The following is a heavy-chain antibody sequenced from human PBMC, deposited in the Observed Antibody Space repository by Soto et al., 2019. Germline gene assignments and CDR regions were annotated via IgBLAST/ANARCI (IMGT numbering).Heavy chain of an antibody. CDR2: IKGDGTNT. V-gene: IGHV3-74*01. CDR1: GFTCSSYW. J-gene: IGHJ4*02. Sequence: GGSLRLSCASSGFTCSSYWMHWVRQVSGKGMVWVSRIKGDGTNTGYADSVKGRFPISRDNVKNTLYLQMNSLRAEDTAVYYCARGLSGYYGFDYWGQGTLVTVSS. D-gene: IGHD5-12*01. CDR3: ARGLSGYYGFDY.